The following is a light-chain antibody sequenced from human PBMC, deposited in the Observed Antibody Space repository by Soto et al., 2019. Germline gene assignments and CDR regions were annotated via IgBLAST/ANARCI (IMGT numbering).Light chain of an antibody. Sequence: SYELTQSPSVSVAPGKTARVTCGGNNIGSQSVHWYQQKPGQAPVLVIYYDSDRPSGIPERLSGSKSGNTATLTISWVEAGDEADYYCQVWDSSSDHHVVFGGGTKLTVL. CDR1: NIGSQS. CDR2: YDS. V-gene: IGLV3-21*04. J-gene: IGLJ2*01. CDR3: QVWDSSSDHHVV.